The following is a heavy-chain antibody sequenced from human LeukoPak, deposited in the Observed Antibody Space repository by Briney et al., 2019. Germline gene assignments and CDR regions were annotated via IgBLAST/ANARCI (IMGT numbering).Heavy chain of an antibody. J-gene: IGHJ3*02. V-gene: IGHV3-30*18. CDR2: ISYDGSNK. CDR1: GFTFISYG. CDR3: AKLPSGTDAFDI. Sequence: PGRSLGLSCAASGFTFISYGMHGVRQAPGKGLEGGAVISYDGSNKYYADSVKGRFTISRDNSKNTLYLQMNSLRAEDTAVYYCAKLPSGTDAFDIWGQGTMVTVSS. D-gene: IGHD2-2*01.